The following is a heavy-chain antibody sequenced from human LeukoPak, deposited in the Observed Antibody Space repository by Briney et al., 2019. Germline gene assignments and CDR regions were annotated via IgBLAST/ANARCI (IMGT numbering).Heavy chain of an antibody. J-gene: IGHJ4*02. CDR1: GYTFTGYY. V-gene: IGHV1-2*02. Sequence: ASVKVSCKASGYTFTGYYIHWVQQAPGQGLEWMGWINPSNGVTNYAQKFQGRVTMTRDTSITTAYMELSRLRSDDTAVYFCARGHYYSDITFPLHYWGQGTQVTVSS. CDR3: ARGHYYSDITFPLHY. CDR2: INPSNGVT. D-gene: IGHD3-22*01.